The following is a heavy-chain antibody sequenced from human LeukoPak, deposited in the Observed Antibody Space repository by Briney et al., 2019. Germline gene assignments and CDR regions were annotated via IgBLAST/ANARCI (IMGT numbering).Heavy chain of an antibody. CDR2: INPNSGGT. CDR1: GYTFTGYY. J-gene: IGHJ5*02. V-gene: IGHV1-2*06. Sequence: GASVKVSCKASGYTFTGYYMHWVRQDPGQGLEWMGRINPNSGGTNYAQKFQGRVTMTRDTSISTAYMELSRLRSDDTAVYYCARGSFYDFNWFDPWGQGTLVTVSS. D-gene: IGHD3/OR15-3a*01. CDR3: ARGSFYDFNWFDP.